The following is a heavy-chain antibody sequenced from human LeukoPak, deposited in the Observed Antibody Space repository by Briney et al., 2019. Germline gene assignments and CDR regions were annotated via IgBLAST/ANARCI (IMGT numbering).Heavy chain of an antibody. CDR3: ARGGYNYGGHNWFDP. D-gene: IGHD5-18*01. CDR2: IYDSGSA. Sequence: PETLSLTCTVSGGSISSYQWSWIRQPPGKGLEWIGNIYDSGSANYNPSLKSRVTFSVDTSKNQFSLKLSSVTAADTAVYYCARGGYNYGGHNWFDPWGQGTLVTVSS. J-gene: IGHJ5*02. CDR1: GGSISSYQ. V-gene: IGHV4-59*01.